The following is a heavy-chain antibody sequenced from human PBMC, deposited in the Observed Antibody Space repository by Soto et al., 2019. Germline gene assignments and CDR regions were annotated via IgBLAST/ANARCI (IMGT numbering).Heavy chain of an antibody. J-gene: IGHJ5*02. CDR1: GGSISSYY. CDR2: IYYSGST. CDR3: ARESRTDWFDP. Sequence: NPSETLSLTCTVSGGSISSYYWSWIRQPPGKGLEWIGYIYYSGSTNYNPSLKSRVTISVDTSKNQFSLKLSSVTAADTAVYYCARESRTDWFDPWGQGTLVTVYS. V-gene: IGHV4-59*01.